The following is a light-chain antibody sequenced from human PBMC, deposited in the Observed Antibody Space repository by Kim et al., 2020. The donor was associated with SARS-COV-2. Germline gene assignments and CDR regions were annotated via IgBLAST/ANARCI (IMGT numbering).Light chain of an antibody. CDR1: KLADRY. J-gene: IGLJ2*01. CDR2: QDV. Sequence: SVSPVQTASITCYGDKLADRYASWYQQRPGHSPVLLIYQDVKRPSGIPERFSGSNSGNTATLTISGTQALDEADYYCQAWDTSTAFFGGGTQLTVL. CDR3: QAWDTSTAF. V-gene: IGLV3-1*01.